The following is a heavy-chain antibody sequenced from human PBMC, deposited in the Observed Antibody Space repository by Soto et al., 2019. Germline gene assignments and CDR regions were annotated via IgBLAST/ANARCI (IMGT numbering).Heavy chain of an antibody. J-gene: IGHJ5*02. CDR3: AGSLRFLEWLFLP. D-gene: IGHD3-3*01. CDR2: IYYSGST. V-gene: IGHV4-61*01. CDR1: GGSVSSGSYY. Sequence: PSGTLSLTCTVSGGSVSSGSYYWSWIRQPPGKGLEWIGYIYYSGSTNYNPSLKSRVTISVDTSKNQFSLKLSSVTAADTAVYYCAGSLRFLEWLFLPWGQGTLVTVS.